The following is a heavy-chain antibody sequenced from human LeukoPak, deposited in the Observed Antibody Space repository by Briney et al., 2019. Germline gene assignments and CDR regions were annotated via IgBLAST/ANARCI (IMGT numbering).Heavy chain of an antibody. J-gene: IGHJ5*02. V-gene: IGHV4-34*01. CDR3: ARDRPVSGANWFDP. CDR2: INHSGGT. D-gene: IGHD2-8*02. CDR1: GGSFSGYS. Sequence: SETLSLTCAIYGGSFSGYSWSWIRQPPGEGLEWIGEINHSGGTNYNPSLKSRVTISVDTSKNQFSLKLSSVTAADTAVYYCARDRPVSGANWFDPWGQGALVTVSS.